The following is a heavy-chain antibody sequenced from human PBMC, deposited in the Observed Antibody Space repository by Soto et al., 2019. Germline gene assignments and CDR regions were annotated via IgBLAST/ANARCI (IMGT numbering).Heavy chain of an antibody. CDR2: IHYSGNS. Sequence: SETLSLTCTVSGASVTTTYWSWIRQPPGKGLEWIGYIHYSGNSFYNPSLKSRVTMSVDTSKNQFSLRLTSVTAADTAVYYCARVLYSSSSLGAQNWFDPWGQGTLVTVS. D-gene: IGHD6-6*01. V-gene: IGHV4-59*02. CDR3: ARVLYSSSSLGAQNWFDP. CDR1: GASVTTTY. J-gene: IGHJ5*02.